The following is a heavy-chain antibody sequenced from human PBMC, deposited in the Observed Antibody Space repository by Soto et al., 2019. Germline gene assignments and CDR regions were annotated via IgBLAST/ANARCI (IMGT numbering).Heavy chain of an antibody. V-gene: IGHV1-69*10. CDR3: ARSPPLVATYYFDY. J-gene: IGHJ4*02. Sequence: ASVKVSCKASGGTFSSYAISWVRQAPGQGLEWMGGIIPIFGIANYAQKFQGRVTITADKSTSTAYMELSSLRSEDTAVYYCARSPPLVATYYFDYWGQGTLVTVSS. D-gene: IGHD5-12*01. CDR1: GGTFSSYA. CDR2: IIPIFGIA.